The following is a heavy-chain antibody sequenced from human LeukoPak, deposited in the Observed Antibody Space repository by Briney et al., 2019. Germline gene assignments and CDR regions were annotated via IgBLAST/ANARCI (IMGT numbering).Heavy chain of an antibody. J-gene: IGHJ5*02. D-gene: IGHD2-2*01. CDR3: ARRPVPADNWFDP. V-gene: IGHV5-51*01. Sequence: GESLKISCKGSGYSFTSYWIGWVRQMPGKGLEWMGIIYPGDSDTTYSPSFQGQVTISADKSISTAYLQWSSLKASDTAMYFCARRPVPADNWFDPWGQGTLVTVSS. CDR2: IYPGDSDT. CDR1: GYSFTSYW.